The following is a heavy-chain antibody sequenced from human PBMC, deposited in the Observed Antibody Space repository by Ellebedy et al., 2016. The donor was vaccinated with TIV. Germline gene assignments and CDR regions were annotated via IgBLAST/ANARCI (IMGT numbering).Heavy chain of an antibody. CDR1: AVTFSNYP. D-gene: IGHD6-19*01. CDR2: ISVTGDLT. Sequence: GESLKISCVASAVTFSNYPMSCVRQAPGKGLGWVSSISVTGDLTYYADSVKGRFTVSRDNSKNTLYLQMNSLRAEDTAIYYCAKIAVSGLWYFDLWGRGTLVTVSS. J-gene: IGHJ2*01. V-gene: IGHV3-23*01. CDR3: AKIAVSGLWYFDL.